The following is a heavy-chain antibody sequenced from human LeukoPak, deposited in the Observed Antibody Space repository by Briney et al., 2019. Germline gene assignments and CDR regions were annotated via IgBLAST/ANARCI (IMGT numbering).Heavy chain of an antibody. CDR3: AKDVMRCSGGCI. CDR2: IWYDGSNK. CDR1: GFTFSSYG. D-gene: IGHD2-15*01. Sequence: PGRSLRLSCAASGFTFSSYGMHWVRQAPGKGLEWVAVIWYDGSNKYYADSVKGRFTISRDNSRNTLSLQMNSLRAEDTAIYYCAKDVMRCSGGCIWGQGTLVTVSS. J-gene: IGHJ4*02. V-gene: IGHV3-33*06.